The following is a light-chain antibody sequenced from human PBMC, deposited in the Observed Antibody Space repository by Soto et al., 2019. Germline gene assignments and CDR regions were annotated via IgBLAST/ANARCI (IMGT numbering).Light chain of an antibody. J-gene: IGLJ3*02. CDR1: SSNIGINT. V-gene: IGLV1-44*01. CDR2: LND. CDR3: QSYDSSLSGWV. Sequence: QSVLTQPPSASGTPGQRVTISCSGSSSNIGINTVNWYQQFPGTAPKVLIYLNDQRPSGVPDRFSGSKSGTSASLAISGLQSEDEADYYCQSYDSSLSGWVFGGGTKVTVL.